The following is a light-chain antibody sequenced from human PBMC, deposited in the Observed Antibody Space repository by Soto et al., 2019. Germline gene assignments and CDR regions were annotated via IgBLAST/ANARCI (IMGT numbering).Light chain of an antibody. CDR1: QSVLYSSNNKNY. CDR2: WAS. V-gene: IGKV4-1*01. Sequence: DIVLTQSPDSLAVSLGERATINCKSSQSVLYSSNNKNYLAWYQQKPGKPPKLLIYWASTRESVVPDRFSGSGTGTDFTLTISSRQTDDVALYDCQQYYSTPLTFGGGTKVEIK. CDR3: QQYYSTPLT. J-gene: IGKJ4*01.